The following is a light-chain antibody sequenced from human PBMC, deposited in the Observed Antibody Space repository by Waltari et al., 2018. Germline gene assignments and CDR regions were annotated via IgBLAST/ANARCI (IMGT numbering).Light chain of an antibody. CDR3: SAYTRSSTRV. CDR1: SSDIGGYNY. CDR2: DVT. V-gene: IGLV2-14*03. J-gene: IGLJ1*01. Sequence: QSALTQPASVSGSPGQSITISCTGSSSDIGGYNYVSWYQQHPGKAPKLMIYDVTNRRSGVSVGFSGSGAGDTASRTISGLQAEDEADYYRSAYTRSSTRVFGAGTKVTVL.